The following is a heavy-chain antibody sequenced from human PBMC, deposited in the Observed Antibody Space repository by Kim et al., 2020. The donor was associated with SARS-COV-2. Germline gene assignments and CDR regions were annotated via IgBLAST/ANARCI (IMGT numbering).Heavy chain of an antibody. CDR3: ARGEIVATILRYYYYGMDV. CDR1: GYTFTGYY. Sequence: ASVKVSCKASGYTFTGYYMHWVRQAPGQGLEWMGWINPNSGGTNYAQKFQGRVTMTRDTSISTAYMELSRLRSDDTAVYYCARGEIVATILRYYYYGMDVWGQGTTVTVSS. CDR2: INPNSGGT. J-gene: IGHJ6*02. V-gene: IGHV1-2*02. D-gene: IGHD5-12*01.